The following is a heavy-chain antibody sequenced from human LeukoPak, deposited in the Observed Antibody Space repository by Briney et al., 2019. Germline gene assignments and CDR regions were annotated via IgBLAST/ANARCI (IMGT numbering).Heavy chain of an antibody. CDR2: IRYDGSNK. CDR3: ANRWAPGIAAAGTYDAFDI. J-gene: IGHJ3*02. CDR1: GFTFSSYG. V-gene: IGHV3-30*02. Sequence: PGGSLRLSCAASGFTFSSYGMHWVRQAPGKGLEWVAFIRYDGSNKYYADSVKGRFTISRDNSKNTLYLQMNSLRAEDTAVYYCANRWAPGIAAAGTYDAFDIWGQGTMVTVSS. D-gene: IGHD6-13*01.